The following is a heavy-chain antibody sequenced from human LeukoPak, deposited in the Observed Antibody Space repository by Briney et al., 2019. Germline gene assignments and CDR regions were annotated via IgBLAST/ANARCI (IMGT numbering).Heavy chain of an antibody. CDR1: GFTFKLYW. D-gene: IGHD6-13*01. J-gene: IGHJ4*02. V-gene: IGHV3-30-3*01. CDR3: AREREVDLAAAIGIDY. CDR2: ISYDGSNK. Sequence: PGGSLRLSCAASGFTFKLYWMHWVRQAPGKGLEWVAVISYDGSNKYYADSVKGRFTISRDNSKNTLYLQMNSLRAEDTAVYYCAREREVDLAAAIGIDYWGQGTLVTVSS.